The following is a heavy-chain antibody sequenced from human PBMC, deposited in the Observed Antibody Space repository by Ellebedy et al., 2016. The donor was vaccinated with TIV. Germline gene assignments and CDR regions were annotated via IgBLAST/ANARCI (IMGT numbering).Heavy chain of an antibody. CDR1: GFTFSTYA. J-gene: IGHJ4*02. CDR3: ATSSLRYFDKFDW. CDR2: MSGSVGLT. V-gene: IGHV3-23*01. D-gene: IGHD3-9*01. Sequence: GGSLRLXCAASGFTFSTYAMSWVRQGPGKGLEWVSSMSGSVGLTYYADSVRGRFTISRDNSKNTLFLQMNTPRAEDTAIYYCATSSLRYFDKFDWWGQGTLVTVSS.